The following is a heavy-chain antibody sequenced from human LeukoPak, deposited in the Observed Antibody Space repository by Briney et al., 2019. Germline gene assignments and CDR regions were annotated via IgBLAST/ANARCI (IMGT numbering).Heavy chain of an antibody. D-gene: IGHD1-1*01. Sequence: GASVKVSCKASGYTFTSYGISWVRQAPGQGLEWMGWISAYNGNTNYAQKLQGRVTMTTDTSTSTAYMELRSLRSDDTAVYYCARRVSVAWTNPYYYFDYWGQGTLVTVSS. J-gene: IGHJ4*02. V-gene: IGHV1-18*01. CDR3: ARRVSVAWTNPYYYFDY. CDR1: GYTFTSYG. CDR2: ISAYNGNT.